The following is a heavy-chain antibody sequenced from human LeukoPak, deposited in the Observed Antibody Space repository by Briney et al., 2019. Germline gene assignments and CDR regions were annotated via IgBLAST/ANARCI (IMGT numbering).Heavy chain of an antibody. Sequence: SETLSLTCAVYGGSFSGYYWSWIRQPPGKGLEWIGEINHSGSTNYNPSLKSRVTMSVDTSKNQFSLKLSSVTAADTAVYYCAGPNLAGDAFDIWGQGTMVTVSS. J-gene: IGHJ3*02. D-gene: IGHD6-19*01. CDR1: GGSFSGYY. CDR3: AGPNLAGDAFDI. V-gene: IGHV4-34*01. CDR2: INHSGST.